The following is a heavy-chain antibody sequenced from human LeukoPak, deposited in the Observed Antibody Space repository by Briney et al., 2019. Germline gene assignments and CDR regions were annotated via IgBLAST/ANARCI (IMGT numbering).Heavy chain of an antibody. V-gene: IGHV4-4*07. CDR3: ARDRYYYDSSGNRYFDL. Sequence: PSETLSLTCTVSGASITSYYWSWIRQPAGKGLEWIGRIYASGSTTYNPSLKSRVTMSVDTSKNQFSVKLSSVTAADTAVYYCARDRYYYDSSGNRYFDLWGRGTLVTVSS. CDR1: GASITSYY. D-gene: IGHD3-22*01. J-gene: IGHJ2*01. CDR2: IYASGST.